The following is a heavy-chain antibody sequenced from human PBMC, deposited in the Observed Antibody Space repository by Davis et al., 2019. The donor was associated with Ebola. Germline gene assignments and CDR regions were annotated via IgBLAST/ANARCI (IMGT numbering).Heavy chain of an antibody. D-gene: IGHD6-19*01. V-gene: IGHV3-74*01. Sequence: GESLKISCAASGFTFSAYWMHWVRQAPGKGLLWVSRINSDGRSTDYADSVTGRFTISRDNAKNTLYLQMNSLRAEDTAVYYCAREGYLSGWYPHWGQGTLVTVSS. J-gene: IGHJ4*02. CDR3: AREGYLSGWYPH. CDR1: GFTFSAYW. CDR2: INSDGRST.